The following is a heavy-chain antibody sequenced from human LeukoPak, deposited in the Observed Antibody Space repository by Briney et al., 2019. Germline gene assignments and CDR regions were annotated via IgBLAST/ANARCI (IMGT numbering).Heavy chain of an antibody. CDR2: INHSGST. J-gene: IGHJ6*02. Sequence: SETLSLTCAVYGGSFSGYYWSWIRQPPGKGLEWIGEINHSGSTNYNPSLKSRVTISVDTSKNQFSLKLSSVTAADTAVYYCARVQAYYYYGMDVWGQGTTVTVSS. CDR1: GGSFSGYY. V-gene: IGHV4-34*01. CDR3: ARVQAYYYYGMDV.